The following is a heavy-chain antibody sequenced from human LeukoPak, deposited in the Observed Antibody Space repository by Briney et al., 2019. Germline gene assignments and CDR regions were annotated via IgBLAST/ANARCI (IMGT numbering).Heavy chain of an antibody. D-gene: IGHD4-17*01. V-gene: IGHV5-51*01. CDR1: GYSFTNYW. CDR3: ARHTVTTASSLDY. Sequence: GESLKISCKGSGYSFTNYWIGWVRQMPGKGLEWMGIICPGDSDTRYSPSFQGQVTISADKSISTAYLQWSSLKASDTAMYYCARHTVTTASSLDYWGQGTLVTVSS. CDR2: ICPGDSDT. J-gene: IGHJ4*02.